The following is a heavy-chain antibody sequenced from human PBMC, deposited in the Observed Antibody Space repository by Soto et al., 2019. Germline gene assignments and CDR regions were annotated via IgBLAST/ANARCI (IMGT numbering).Heavy chain of an antibody. V-gene: IGHV2-5*02. J-gene: IGHJ3*02. Sequence: QITLKESGPTLVKRTQTLTLTCTFSGFSLSDNGVGVGWIRQPPGKALEWLALIYWDDEKIYSPSLKTGLTITKDTSKNQVLLTMTNMDPVDTATYYCAHRLTWDAFDIWGQGTMVTVSS. D-gene: IGHD1-26*01. CDR3: AHRLTWDAFDI. CDR2: IYWDDEK. CDR1: GFSLSDNGVG.